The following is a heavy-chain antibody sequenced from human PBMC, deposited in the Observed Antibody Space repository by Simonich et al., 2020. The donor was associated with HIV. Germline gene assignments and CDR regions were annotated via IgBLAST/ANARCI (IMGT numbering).Heavy chain of an antibody. CDR2: INHRGRT. V-gene: IGHV4-34*01. Sequence: QVQLQQWGAGLLKPSETLSLTCAVYGGSFSGYYWSGIRQPPGKGLEWIGEINHRGRTNYNPSRKSRVTISVDTSKNQFSLKLSSVTAADTAVYYCARRHPTAVTTPYFDYWGQGTLVTVSS. CDR3: ARRHPTAVTTPYFDY. J-gene: IGHJ4*02. CDR1: GGSFSGYY. D-gene: IGHD4-17*01.